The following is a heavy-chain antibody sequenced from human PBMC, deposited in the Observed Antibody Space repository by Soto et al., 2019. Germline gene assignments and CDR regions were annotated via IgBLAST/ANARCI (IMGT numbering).Heavy chain of an antibody. J-gene: IGHJ5*02. CDR2: MNPNSGNT. D-gene: IGHD3-10*01. CDR1: GYTFTSYD. Sequence: GASVKVSCKASGYTFTSYDINWVRQATGQGLEWMGWMNPNSGNTGYAQKFQGRVTMTRNTSISTAYMELSSLRSEDTAVYYCARDSSYGSGSYYMPVPWFDPWGQGTLVTVSS. V-gene: IGHV1-8*01. CDR3: ARDSSYGSGSYYMPVPWFDP.